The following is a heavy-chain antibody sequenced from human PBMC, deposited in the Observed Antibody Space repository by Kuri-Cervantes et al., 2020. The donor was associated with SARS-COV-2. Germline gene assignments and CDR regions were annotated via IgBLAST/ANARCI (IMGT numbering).Heavy chain of an antibody. V-gene: IGHV3-19*01. J-gene: IGHJ4*02. Sequence: ESLKISCAASGFTFDDYAMHWVRQAPGKGLEWVSGVSWNGSRTHYADSVKGRFIISRDNSRNFLYQQMNSLRPEDMAVYYCVRHKAAAGIVAPDWGQGTLVTVSS. CDR1: GFTFDDYA. CDR3: VRHKAAAGIVAPD. D-gene: IGHD6-13*01. CDR2: VSWNGSRT.